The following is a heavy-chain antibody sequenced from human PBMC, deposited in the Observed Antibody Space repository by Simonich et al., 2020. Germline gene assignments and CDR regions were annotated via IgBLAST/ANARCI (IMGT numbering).Heavy chain of an antibody. Sequence: QLQLQESGPGLVKPSETLSLTCTVSGGSISSSSYYWGGIRQPPGKGLEWIGSIYSSGSTYYNPSLKSRVTISVDTSKNQFSLKLRSVTAADTAVYYCARHAGFAFDIWGQGTMVTVSS. CDR2: IYSSGST. D-gene: IGHD6-13*01. J-gene: IGHJ3*02. CDR3: ARHAGFAFDI. CDR1: GGSISSSSYY. V-gene: IGHV4-39*01.